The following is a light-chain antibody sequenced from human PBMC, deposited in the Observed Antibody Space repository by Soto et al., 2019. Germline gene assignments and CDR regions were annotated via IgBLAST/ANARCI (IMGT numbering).Light chain of an antibody. CDR1: SSDVGGYNY. V-gene: IGLV2-8*01. J-gene: IGLJ3*02. CDR2: EVT. CDR3: SSYAGSNSWV. Sequence: QSALTQPASVSGSPGQSITIPCTGTSSDVGGYNYVSWYQQHPGKAPKVMIYEVTKRPSGVPDRFSGSKSDNTASLTVSGLQADDEADYYCSSYAGSNSWVFGGGTKLTVL.